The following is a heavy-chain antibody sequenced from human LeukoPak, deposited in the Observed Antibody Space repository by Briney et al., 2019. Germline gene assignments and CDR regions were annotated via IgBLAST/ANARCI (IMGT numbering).Heavy chain of an antibody. Sequence: EASVKASCKTSGYSFTDYYMHWVRQAPGQGLEWMGWINPNSGGTSSAQKFQGRVTMTRDTSISTVYMEVSWLTSDDTAIYYCARADRLHGGPYLIGPWGQGTLVTVSS. CDR3: ARADRLHGGPYLIGP. CDR2: INPNSGGT. J-gene: IGHJ5*02. D-gene: IGHD2-21*01. V-gene: IGHV1-2*02. CDR1: GYSFTDYY.